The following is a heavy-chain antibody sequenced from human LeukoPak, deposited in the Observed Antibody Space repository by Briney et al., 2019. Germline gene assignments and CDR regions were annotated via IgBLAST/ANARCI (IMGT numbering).Heavy chain of an antibody. CDR2: ISSSGGST. CDR1: GFTFSTYA. CDR3: ARDGTGMRGVTDY. V-gene: IGHV3-23*01. Sequence: GGSLRLSCAASGFTFSTYAMSWVRQAPGKGLEWVSAISSSGGSTYYADSVKGRFTISRDNSKNTLYLQMNSLRAEDTAVYYCARDGTGMRGVTDYWGQGTLVTVSS. J-gene: IGHJ4*02. D-gene: IGHD3-10*01.